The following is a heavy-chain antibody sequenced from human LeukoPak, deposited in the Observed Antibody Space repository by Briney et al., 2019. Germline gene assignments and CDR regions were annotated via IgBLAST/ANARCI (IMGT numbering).Heavy chain of an antibody. CDR1: GYTFTSYY. CDR3: AAFSTSDFDY. Sequence: ASVKVSCXASGYTFTSYYMHWVRLAPGQGLEWMGIINPSGGSTSYAQKFQGRVTMTRDTSTSTVYMELSSLRSEDTAVYYCAAFSTSDFDYWGQGTLVTVSS. CDR2: INPSGGST. J-gene: IGHJ4*02. V-gene: IGHV1-46*01.